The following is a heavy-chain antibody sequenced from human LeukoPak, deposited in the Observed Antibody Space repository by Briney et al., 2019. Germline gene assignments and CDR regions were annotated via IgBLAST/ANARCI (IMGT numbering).Heavy chain of an antibody. CDR2: ISGSGGST. D-gene: IGHD4-17*01. CDR1: GFTFSSYA. Sequence: GGYLRLSCAASGFTFSSYAMSWVRQAPGKGLEWVSAISGSGGSTYYADSVKGRFTISRDNSKNTLYLQMNSLRAEDTAVYYCAKMSIPSALRSGGKRWFDPWGQGTLVTVSS. V-gene: IGHV3-23*01. J-gene: IGHJ5*02. CDR3: AKMSIPSALRSGGKRWFDP.